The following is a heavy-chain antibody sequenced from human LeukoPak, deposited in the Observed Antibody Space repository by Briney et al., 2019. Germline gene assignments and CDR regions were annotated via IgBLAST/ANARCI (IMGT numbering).Heavy chain of an antibody. V-gene: IGHV3-7*03. CDR3: ARGGGLDV. CDR1: EFTFSGYP. Sequence: PGGSLRLSCAASEFTFSGYPIHWARQAPGKGLEWVASINHNGNVNYYVDSVKGRFTISRDNAKNSLYLQMSNLRAEDTAVYFCARGGGLDVWGQGATVTVSS. CDR2: INHNGNVN. J-gene: IGHJ6*02. D-gene: IGHD3-16*01.